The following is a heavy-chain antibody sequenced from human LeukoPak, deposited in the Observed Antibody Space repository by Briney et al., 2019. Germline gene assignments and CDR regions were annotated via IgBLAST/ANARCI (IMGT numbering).Heavy chain of an antibody. D-gene: IGHD3/OR15-3a*01. CDR1: GGSFSGYY. J-gene: IGHJ4*02. CDR3: ARRTGSADY. Sequence: PSETLSLTCAVYGGSFSGYYWSWIRQPPGKGLEWIGEINHSGSTNYNPSLKSRVTISVDTSKNQFSLKLSSVTAADTAVYYCARRTGSADYWGQGTPVTVSS. V-gene: IGHV4-34*01. CDR2: INHSGST.